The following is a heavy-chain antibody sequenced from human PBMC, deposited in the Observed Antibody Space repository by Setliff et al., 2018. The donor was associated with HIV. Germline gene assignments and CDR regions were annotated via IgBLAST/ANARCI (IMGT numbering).Heavy chain of an antibody. Sequence: PSETLSLTCTVSGGSISSGDYYWSWIRQPPGKGLEWIGYIYYSGSTYYNPSLKSRVTISVDTSKNQFSLKLSSVTAADTAVYYCASLNYYDSSGYYPHWGQGTLVTVS. CDR1: GGSISSGDYY. CDR3: ASLNYYDSSGYYPH. CDR2: IYYSGST. J-gene: IGHJ4*02. D-gene: IGHD3-22*01. V-gene: IGHV4-30-4*08.